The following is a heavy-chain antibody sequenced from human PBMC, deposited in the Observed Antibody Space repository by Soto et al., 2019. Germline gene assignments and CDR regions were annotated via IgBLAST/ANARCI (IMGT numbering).Heavy chain of an antibody. V-gene: IGHV4-31*03. CDR1: GGSISSGGYY. D-gene: IGHD3-3*01. Sequence: SETLSLTCTVSGGSISSGGYYWNWIRQHPGKGLEWIGYIYYSGSTYYNPSLKSRVTISVDTSKNQFSLKLSSVTAADTAVYYCARAAGTIFGVVTSTVRYWGQGTLVTVSS. J-gene: IGHJ4*02. CDR2: IYYSGST. CDR3: ARAAGTIFGVVTSTVRY.